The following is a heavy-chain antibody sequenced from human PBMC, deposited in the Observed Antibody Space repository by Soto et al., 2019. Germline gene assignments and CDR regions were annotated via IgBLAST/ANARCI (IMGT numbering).Heavy chain of an antibody. J-gene: IGHJ4*02. V-gene: IGHV3-15*07. Sequence: EGQLVESGGGLVKPGGSLRLSCAASGFTFSNAWMNWVRQAPGKGLEWVGRIRSNADGGTTDYAAPVKGRFTFSRDDSENTLFLQMNSLKPEDTAVYYCTTSIFGVVTGHWGKGPLVTVSS. D-gene: IGHD3-3*01. CDR3: TTSIFGVVTGH. CDR2: IRSNADGGTT. CDR1: GFTFSNAW.